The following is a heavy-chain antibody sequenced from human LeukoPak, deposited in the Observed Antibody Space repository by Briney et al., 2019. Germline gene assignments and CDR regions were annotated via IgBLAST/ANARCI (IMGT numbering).Heavy chain of an antibody. CDR1: GYSISSGYQ. D-gene: IGHD2-2*01. Sequence: SETLSLTCAVSGYSISSGYQWAWVRQSPGKGLEWIGSIYHSGSAHYNPSLKSRVTISVETSKNQFSLKMYSVTAADTAVYYCARDPRWLTPDCTSTSCYENYFDPWGQGTLVTVSS. J-gene: IGHJ5*02. CDR3: ARDPRWLTPDCTSTSCYENYFDP. CDR2: IYHSGSA. V-gene: IGHV4-38-2*02.